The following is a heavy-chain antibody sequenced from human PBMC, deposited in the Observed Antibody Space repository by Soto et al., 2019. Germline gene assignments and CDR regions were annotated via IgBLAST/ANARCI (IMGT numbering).Heavy chain of an antibody. D-gene: IGHD2-2*01. CDR2: INAGNGNT. CDR1: GYTFTSYA. Sequence: ASVKVSCKASGYTFTSYAMHWVRQAPGQRLEWMGWINAGNGNTKYSQKFQGRVTITRDTSASTVYMELSSLRSEDTAVYYCARGGGPREHDIVVVPAASGNWGQGTLVTVSS. J-gene: IGHJ4*02. CDR3: ARGGGPREHDIVVVPAASGN. V-gene: IGHV1-3*01.